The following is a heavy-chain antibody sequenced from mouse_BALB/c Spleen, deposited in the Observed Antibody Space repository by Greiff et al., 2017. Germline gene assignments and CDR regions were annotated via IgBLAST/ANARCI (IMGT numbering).Heavy chain of an antibody. CDR3: TRGDYYGSSPHYYAMDY. J-gene: IGHJ4*01. V-gene: IGHV1-5*01. CDR1: GYTFTSYW. Sequence: VQLQQSGTVLARPGASVKMSCKASGYTFTSYWMHWVKQRPGQGLEWIGAIYPGNSDTSYNQKFKGKAKLTAVTSTSTAYMELSSLTNEDSAVYYCTRGDYYGSSPHYYAMDYWGQGTSVTVSS. D-gene: IGHD1-1*01. CDR2: IYPGNSDT.